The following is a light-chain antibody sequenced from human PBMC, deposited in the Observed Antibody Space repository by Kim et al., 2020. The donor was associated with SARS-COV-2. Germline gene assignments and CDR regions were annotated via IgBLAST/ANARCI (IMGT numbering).Light chain of an antibody. CDR3: SAWDFSLSAVV. Sequence: QTATPAGTGNNNNVGNRGAAWLQQHRGHPPKLLSYRNNNRPSGISERFSASRSGNTASLTITGLQPEDEADYYCSAWDFSLSAVVFGGGTKLTVL. CDR1: NNNVGNRG. CDR2: RNN. J-gene: IGLJ2*01. V-gene: IGLV10-54*01.